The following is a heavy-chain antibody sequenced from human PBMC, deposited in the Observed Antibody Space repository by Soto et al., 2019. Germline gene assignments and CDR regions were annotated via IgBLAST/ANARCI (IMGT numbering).Heavy chain of an antibody. J-gene: IGHJ4*02. CDR3: TGGRLDSFDV. V-gene: IGHV3-49*04. CDR2: IRSKAYGGTT. Sequence: LSLSFTASGFTFCDYAMSWVRQAPGKGLEWVGFIRSKAYGGTTEYAASVKGRFTISRDDSKSIAYLQMNSLKTEDTAVYYCTGGRLDSFDVWGQGTLVTVSS. CDR1: GFTFCDYA.